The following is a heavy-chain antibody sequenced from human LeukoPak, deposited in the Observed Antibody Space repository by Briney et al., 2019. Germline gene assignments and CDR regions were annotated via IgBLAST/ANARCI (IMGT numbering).Heavy chain of an antibody. CDR3: TRPGIAVAGSDY. J-gene: IGHJ4*02. CDR1: GFTFSGSA. Sequence: GGSLRLSCAASGFTFSGSAMHWVRQAPGKGLEWVGRIRSKANSYATAYAASVKGRFTISRDDSKNTAYLQMNSLKTEDTAVYYCTRPGIAVAGSDYWGQGTLVTVSS. CDR2: IRSKANSYAT. V-gene: IGHV3-73*01. D-gene: IGHD6-19*01.